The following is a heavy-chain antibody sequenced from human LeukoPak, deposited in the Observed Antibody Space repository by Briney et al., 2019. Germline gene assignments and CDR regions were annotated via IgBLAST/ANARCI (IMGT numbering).Heavy chain of an antibody. Sequence: SVKVSCKASGGTFSSYTISWVRQAPGQGLEWMGRIIPILGIANYAQKFQGRATITADKSTSTAYMELSSLRSEDTAVYYCARDLGGSGSYYNVGDWGQGTLVTVSS. V-gene: IGHV1-69*04. CDR1: GGTFSSYT. J-gene: IGHJ4*02. D-gene: IGHD3-10*01. CDR2: IIPILGIA. CDR3: ARDLGGSGSYYNVGD.